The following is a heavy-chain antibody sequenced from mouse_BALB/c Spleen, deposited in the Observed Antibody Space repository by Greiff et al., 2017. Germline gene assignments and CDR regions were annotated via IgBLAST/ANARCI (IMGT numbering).Heavy chain of an antibody. J-gene: IGHJ2*01. D-gene: IGHD2-4*01. CDR2: IWAGGST. Sequence: QVQLKESGPGLVAPSQSLSITCTVSGFSLTSYGVHWDRQPPGKGLEWLGVIWAGGSTNYNSALMSRLSISKDNSKSQVFLKMNSLQTDDIAMYYCARDDYDYFDYWGQGTTLTVSS. CDR3: ARDDYDYFDY. CDR1: GFSLTSYG. V-gene: IGHV2-9*02.